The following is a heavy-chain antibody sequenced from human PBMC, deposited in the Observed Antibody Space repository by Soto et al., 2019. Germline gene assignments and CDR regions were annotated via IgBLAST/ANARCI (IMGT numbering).Heavy chain of an antibody. CDR1: GYTLTELS. Sequence: VASVKVSCKVSGYTLTELSMHWVRQAPGKGLEWMGGFDPEDGETIYAQKFQGRVTMTEDTSTDTAYMELSSLRSEDTAVYYCATAVPAAIIAARRWFDPWGQGTLVTVSS. CDR2: FDPEDGET. D-gene: IGHD2-2*01. J-gene: IGHJ5*02. CDR3: ATAVPAAIIAARRWFDP. V-gene: IGHV1-24*01.